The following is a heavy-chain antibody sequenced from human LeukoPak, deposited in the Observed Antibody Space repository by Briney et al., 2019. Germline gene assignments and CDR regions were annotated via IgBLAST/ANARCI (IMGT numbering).Heavy chain of an antibody. CDR3: VKGNTITIFGVLTPVKYY. J-gene: IGHJ4*02. D-gene: IGHD3-3*01. V-gene: IGHV3-64D*09. CDR1: GFTFSSYA. CDR2: ISSNGGST. Sequence: GGSLRLSCSASGFTFSSYAMHWVRQAPGKGLEYVSAISSNGGSTYYADSVKGRFTISRDNSKNTLYLQMSSLRAEDTAVYYCVKGNTITIFGVLTPVKYYWGQGTLVTVSS.